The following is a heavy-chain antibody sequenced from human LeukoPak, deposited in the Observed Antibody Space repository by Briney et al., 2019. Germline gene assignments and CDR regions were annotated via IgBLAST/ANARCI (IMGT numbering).Heavy chain of an antibody. CDR1: GFTFSSYA. CDR3: ARDPSRSWYDY. Sequence: GGSLRLSFAASGFTFSSYAMSWVRQAPGKGLKWVSTINDNGDGTYYADSVKGRFTISRDNAKNSLYLQMNSLRAEDTAVYYCARDPSRSWYDYWGQGTLVTVSS. J-gene: IGHJ4*02. V-gene: IGHV3-23*01. CDR2: INDNGDGT. D-gene: IGHD6-13*01.